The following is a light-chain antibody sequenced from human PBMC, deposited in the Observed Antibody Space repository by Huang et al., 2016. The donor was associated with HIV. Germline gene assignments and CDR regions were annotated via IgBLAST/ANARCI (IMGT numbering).Light chain of an antibody. CDR1: QSLLSSSTNKNY. CDR2: WAS. CDR3: QQYYKSPQT. Sequence: DSLAVSLGETATLTCRSSQSLLSSSTNKNYLAWFQQKSGRPPKFLMFWASKREAGVPDRFSGSGSGAHFTLSISNVKTEDVAVYYCQQYYKSPQTFGSGTRLGI. V-gene: IGKV4-1*01. J-gene: IGKJ1*01.